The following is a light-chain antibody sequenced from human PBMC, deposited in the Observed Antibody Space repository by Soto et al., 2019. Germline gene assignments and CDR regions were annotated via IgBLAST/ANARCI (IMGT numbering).Light chain of an antibody. Sequence: QSVLTQPPSASGTPGQRVTISCSGSSSNIGSFDVYWYQQLPGTAPKVLIYRNYQRPSGVPDRFSASKSGTSASLAISGLRSEYEADYYCAAWDDSLSGRVFGGGTKLTVL. CDR3: AAWDDSLSGRV. J-gene: IGLJ3*02. V-gene: IGLV1-47*01. CDR1: SSNIGSFD. CDR2: RNY.